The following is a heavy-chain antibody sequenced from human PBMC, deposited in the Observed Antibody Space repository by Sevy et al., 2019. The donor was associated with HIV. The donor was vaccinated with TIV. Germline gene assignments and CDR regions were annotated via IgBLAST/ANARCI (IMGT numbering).Heavy chain of an antibody. V-gene: IGHV1-18*01. Sequence: GSVKVSCKASGYSFRNYGISWVRQAPGQGLERTGWISDYYRDTDYAQDFQGRLTMTTDTSTSTAYMELRSLRSDDTAVYFCARKYFVSDRHFYSGMDVWGQGTTVTVSS. CDR2: ISDYYRDT. D-gene: IGHD3-9*01. CDR1: GYSFRNYG. J-gene: IGHJ6*02. CDR3: ARKYFVSDRHFYSGMDV.